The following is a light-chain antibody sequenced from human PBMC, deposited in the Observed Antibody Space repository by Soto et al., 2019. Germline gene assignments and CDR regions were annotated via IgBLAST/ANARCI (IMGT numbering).Light chain of an antibody. CDR2: QDS. J-gene: IGLJ2*01. CDR1: RLGDKY. V-gene: IGLV3-1*01. CDR3: QAWDSTTLV. Sequence: SYELTQPPSVSVSPGQTASITCSGDRLGDKYASWYQQKAGRSPVVVIYQDSERPSGIPERFSGSTSGNTATLTISGTQAMDEADYYCQAWDSTTLVFGEGTQLTVL.